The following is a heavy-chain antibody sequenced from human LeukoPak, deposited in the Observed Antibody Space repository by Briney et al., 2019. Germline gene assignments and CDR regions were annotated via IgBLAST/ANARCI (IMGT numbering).Heavy chain of an antibody. CDR2: IYYSGST. CDR1: GGSISSGGYY. J-gene: IGHJ4*02. D-gene: IGHD3-10*01. V-gene: IGHV4-30-4*08. CDR3: ARDYGSGSYSFFDY. Sequence: SETLSLTCTVSGGSISSGGYYWSWIRQHPGKGLEWIGYIYYSGSTYYNPSLKSRVTISVDMSKNQFSLKLSSVTAADTAVYYCARDYGSGSYSFFDYWGQGTLVTVSS.